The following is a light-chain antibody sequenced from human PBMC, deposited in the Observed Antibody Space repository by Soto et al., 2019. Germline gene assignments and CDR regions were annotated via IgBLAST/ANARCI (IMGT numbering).Light chain of an antibody. J-gene: IGKJ5*01. V-gene: IGKV3-20*01. CDR3: QQYTSSLNT. CDR2: GAS. Sequence: EIVLTQSPGTLSLSPGERATLSCRASQSVSNNYLAWYQQKPGQAPRLLIYGASVRATGVPDGFSGSGSGTDLTLTISRLEPEDFAVYYCQQYTSSLNTFGQGTRLEIK. CDR1: QSVSNNY.